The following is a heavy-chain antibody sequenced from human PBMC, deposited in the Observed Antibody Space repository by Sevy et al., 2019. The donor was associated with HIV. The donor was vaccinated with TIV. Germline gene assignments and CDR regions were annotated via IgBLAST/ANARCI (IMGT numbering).Heavy chain of an antibody. J-gene: IGHJ4*02. CDR3: VRADPAQHFDS. CDR2: IDPSAGNA. V-gene: IGHV1-46*01. Sequence: ASVKVSCKASGDTFTNNYMHWVRQAPGQGLEWMGIIDPSAGNASYALKFQGRVTMTRDTSTSTLYMDLSSLRSEDTAVYYCVRADPAQHFDSWGQGTLVTVSS. CDR1: GDTFTNNY.